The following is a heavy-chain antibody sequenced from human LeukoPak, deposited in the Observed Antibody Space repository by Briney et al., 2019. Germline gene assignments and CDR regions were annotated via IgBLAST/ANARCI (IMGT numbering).Heavy chain of an antibody. CDR1: GGTFSSYA. J-gene: IGHJ5*02. CDR3: AREVWEDSNSPNWFDP. CDR2: IIPIFGTA. V-gene: IGHV1-69*05. Sequence: SVKVSCKASGGTFSSYAISWVRQAPGQGLEWMGRIIPIFGTANYAQKFQGRVTITTDESTSTAYMELSSLRSEDTAVYYCAREVWEDSNSPNWFDPWGQGTLVTVS. D-gene: IGHD4-11*01.